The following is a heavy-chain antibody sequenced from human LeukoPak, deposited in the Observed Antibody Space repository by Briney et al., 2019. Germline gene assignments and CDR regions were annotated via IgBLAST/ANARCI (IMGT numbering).Heavy chain of an antibody. CDR1: GYTFTSYD. D-gene: IGHD6-13*01. Sequence: GASVKVSCKASGYTFTSYDINWVRQATGQGLEWMGWMNPNSGNTGYAQKFQGSVTMTRNTSISTAYMELSSLRSEDTAVYYCARGRSSSWANWFDPWGQGTLVTISS. CDR3: ARGRSSSWANWFDP. V-gene: IGHV1-8*01. J-gene: IGHJ5*02. CDR2: MNPNSGNT.